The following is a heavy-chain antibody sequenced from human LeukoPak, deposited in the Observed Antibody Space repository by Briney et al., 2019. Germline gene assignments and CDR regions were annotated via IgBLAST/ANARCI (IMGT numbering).Heavy chain of an antibody. Sequence: GGSLRLSCAASGFTFSSFAMSWVRQAPGKGLEWVSAISGSGSSPYYADSVKGRFTISRDNSKSTLYLQMNSLRAEDTAVYYCARFRAVSGNCDYWGQGTLVTVSS. CDR1: GFTFSSFA. CDR3: ARFRAVSGNCDY. D-gene: IGHD6-19*01. V-gene: IGHV3-23*01. CDR2: ISGSGSSP. J-gene: IGHJ4*02.